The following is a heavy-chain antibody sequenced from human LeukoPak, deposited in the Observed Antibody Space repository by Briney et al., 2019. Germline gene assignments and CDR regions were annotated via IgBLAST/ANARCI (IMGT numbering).Heavy chain of an antibody. D-gene: IGHD5-12*01. CDR2: IIPIFGTA. V-gene: IGHV1-69*13. Sequence: SVKVSCKASGGTFSSYAISWVRQAPGQGLEWMGGIIPIFGTANYAQKFQGRVTITADESTSTAYMELSSLRSEDTAVYYCARSRRGHSGYEAADYYYYYGMDVWGKGTTVTVSS. CDR3: ARSRRGHSGYEAADYYYYYGMDV. J-gene: IGHJ6*04. CDR1: GGTFSSYA.